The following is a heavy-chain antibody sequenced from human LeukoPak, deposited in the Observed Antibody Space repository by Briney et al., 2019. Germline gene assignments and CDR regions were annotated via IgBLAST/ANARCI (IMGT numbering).Heavy chain of an antibody. CDR1: GFTFSSYS. D-gene: IGHD3-3*01. J-gene: IGHJ4*02. CDR2: ISSSSSYI. CDR3: AGGRRGDWSDFDY. V-gene: IGHV3-21*01. Sequence: GGSLRLSCAASGFTFSSYSMNWVRQAPGMGLEWVSSISSSSSYIYYADSVKGRFTISRDNAKNSLYLQMNSLRAEDTAVYYCAGGRRGDWSDFDYWGQGTLVTVSS.